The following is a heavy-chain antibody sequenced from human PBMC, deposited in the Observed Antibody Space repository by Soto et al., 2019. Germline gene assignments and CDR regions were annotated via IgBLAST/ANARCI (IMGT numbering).Heavy chain of an antibody. CDR1: GGSISSRTFW. CDR2: MYYSGSS. Sequence: QLQLQESGPGLVKPSETLSLTCSVSGGSISSRTFWWAWIRQPPGKGLEWIGDMYYSGSSYSSPSLKSRVTLTVDTSKNQLSLKLNSVTAADTAVYYCARHPRDDYNYGGSGIFDYWGQGTLVTVSS. CDR3: ARHPRDDYNYGGSGIFDY. J-gene: IGHJ4*02. D-gene: IGHD4-4*01. V-gene: IGHV4-39*01.